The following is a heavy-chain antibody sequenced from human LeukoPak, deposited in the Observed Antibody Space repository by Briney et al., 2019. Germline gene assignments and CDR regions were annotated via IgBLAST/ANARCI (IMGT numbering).Heavy chain of an antibody. V-gene: IGHV1-46*01. CDR1: GYTFTSYY. CDR2: INPSGGST. D-gene: IGHD2-2*01. J-gene: IGHJ4*02. Sequence: GASVKVSCKPSGYTFTSYYMHWVRQAPGQGLEWMGIINPSGGSTSYAQKFQGRVTMTRDMSTSTVYMELSSLRSEDTSVYYCARAIVVVPAPPSGFDYWGQGTLVTVSS. CDR3: ARAIVVVPAPPSGFDY.